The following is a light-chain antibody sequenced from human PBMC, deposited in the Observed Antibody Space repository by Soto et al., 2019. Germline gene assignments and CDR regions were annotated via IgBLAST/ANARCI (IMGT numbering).Light chain of an antibody. V-gene: IGLV2-14*01. J-gene: IGLJ3*02. CDR3: SSFTSSKTWV. CDR2: EVI. Sequence: QSALTQPASVSGSPGQSIAISCTGTSSDVGGYDYVSWFQHHLGRAPKLLIYEVINRPSGVSTRFSGSKSGNTASLTISGLQAEDEADFYCSSFTSSKTWVFGGGTKLTVL. CDR1: SSDVGGYDY.